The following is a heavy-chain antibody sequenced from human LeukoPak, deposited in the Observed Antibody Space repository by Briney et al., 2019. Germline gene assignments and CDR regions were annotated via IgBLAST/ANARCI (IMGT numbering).Heavy chain of an antibody. Sequence: ASVKVSCKASGYTFTSYGISWVRQAPGQGLEWMGWISGYNGNTNYAQKLQGRVTMTTDTSTSTAYMDLSRLRSDDTAVYYCARGMGVLVPAATWFDPWGQGTLVTVSS. J-gene: IGHJ5*02. CDR1: GYTFTSYG. CDR3: ARGMGVLVPAATWFDP. D-gene: IGHD2-2*01. CDR2: ISGYNGNT. V-gene: IGHV1-18*01.